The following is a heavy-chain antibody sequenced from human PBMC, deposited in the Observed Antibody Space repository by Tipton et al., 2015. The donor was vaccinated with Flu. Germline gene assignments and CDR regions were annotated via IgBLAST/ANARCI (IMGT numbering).Heavy chain of an antibody. CDR3: VSAAVGG. V-gene: IGHV3-21*01. CDR1: GFTFTSYT. J-gene: IGHJ4*02. CDR2: ISSTSDYI. Sequence: SLRLSCEASGFTFTSYTMNWVRQAPGKGLEWVSSISSTSDYIFYADSVKGRFTISRDSAKNSVYLQMNSLRVEDTAVYYCVSAAVGGWGQGTLVTVSS. D-gene: IGHD6-19*01.